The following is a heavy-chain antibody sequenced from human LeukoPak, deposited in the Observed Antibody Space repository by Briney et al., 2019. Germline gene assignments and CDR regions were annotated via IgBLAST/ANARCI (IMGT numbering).Heavy chain of an antibody. D-gene: IGHD6-19*01. CDR3: AREDIRLDYFDY. CDR1: GFTFSIYA. Sequence: GGSLRLSCAASGFTFSIYAMRWVRQAPGKGLEWVAVISYDGSNKYYADSVKGRFTISRDNSKNTLYLQMNSLRAEDTAVYYCAREDIRLDYFDYWGQGTLVTVSS. CDR2: ISYDGSNK. J-gene: IGHJ4*02. V-gene: IGHV3-30-3*01.